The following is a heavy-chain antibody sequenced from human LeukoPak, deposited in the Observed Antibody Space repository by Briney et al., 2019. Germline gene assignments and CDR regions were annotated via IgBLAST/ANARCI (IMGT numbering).Heavy chain of an antibody. CDR1: GYTFTSYY. J-gene: IGHJ4*02. V-gene: IGHV1-46*01. D-gene: IGHD3-22*01. CDR3: ARGYYYDSSGYYQLDY. CDR2: INPSGGST. Sequence: ASVKVSCKASGYTFTSYYMHWVRQAPGQGLEWMGIINPSGGSTSYAQKFQGRVTMTRDTSTSTVYMELSRLRSDDTAVYYCARGYYYDSSGYYQLDYWGQGTLVTVSS.